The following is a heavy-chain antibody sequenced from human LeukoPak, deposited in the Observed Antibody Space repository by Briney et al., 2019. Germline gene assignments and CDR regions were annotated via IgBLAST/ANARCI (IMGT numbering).Heavy chain of an antibody. CDR1: GFTFSSYS. D-gene: IGHD2-15*01. CDR2: ISSSSSYI. CDR3: ARDQVVVAATKYYYYYYCMDV. J-gene: IGHJ6*03. V-gene: IGHV3-21*01. Sequence: GGSLRLSCAASGFTFSSYSMNWVRQAPGKGLEWVSSISSSSSYIYYADSVKGRFTISRDNAKNSLYLQMNSLRAEDTAVYYCARDQVVVAATKYYYYYYCMDVWGKGTTVTVSS.